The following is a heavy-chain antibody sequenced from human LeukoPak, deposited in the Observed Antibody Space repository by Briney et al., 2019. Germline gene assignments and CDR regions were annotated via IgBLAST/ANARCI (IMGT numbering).Heavy chain of an antibody. D-gene: IGHD5-18*01. J-gene: IGHJ4*02. V-gene: IGHV1-46*01. Sequence: ASVKVSCKASGYTFTNYYIHWVRQAPGQGLEWMGIINPSGRSTSYAQKFQGRDAMTRDTSTSTVYMELSSLRAEDTAVYYCAREIGPIQLHLWGSAFDYWGQGTLVTVSS. CDR2: INPSGRST. CDR3: AREIGPIQLHLWGSAFDY. CDR1: GYTFTNYY.